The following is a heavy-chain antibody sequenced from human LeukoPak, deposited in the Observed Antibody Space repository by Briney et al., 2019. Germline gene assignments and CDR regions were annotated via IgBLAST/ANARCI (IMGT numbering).Heavy chain of an antibody. CDR2: ISSSSSYI. CDR1: GFTFSSYS. D-gene: IGHD4-23*01. CDR3: ARDWYTAERWTIYYSYYIDV. Sequence: GGSLRLSCAASGFTFSSYSMNWVRQAPGKGREGASSISSSSSYIFYADSVKGRFTISRDNAKNSRYLQMNSLRAEDTAVYYCARDWYTAERWTIYYSYYIDVWGKGTTVTV. V-gene: IGHV3-21*01. J-gene: IGHJ6*03.